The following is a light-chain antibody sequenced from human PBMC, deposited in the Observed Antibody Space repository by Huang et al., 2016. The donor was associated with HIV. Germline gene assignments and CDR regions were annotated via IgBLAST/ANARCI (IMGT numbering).Light chain of an antibody. CDR1: QSVKNY. CDR3: QQRTNWPSLT. J-gene: IGKJ4*01. V-gene: IGKV3-11*01. CDR2: EAS. Sequence: EIVLTQSPSTLSLSPGERDTLSCRASQSVKNYLAWYQQKPGQAPRLLIYEASNRATGVPARFSGSGSGTDFTLTISSLEPEDFAVYYCQQRTNWPSLTFGGGTRVEIK.